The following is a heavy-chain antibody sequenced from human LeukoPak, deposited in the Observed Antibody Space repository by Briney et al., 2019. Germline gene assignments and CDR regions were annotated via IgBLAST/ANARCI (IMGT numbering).Heavy chain of an antibody. Sequence: PGGSLRLSCAASGFSFSNYWMSWVRQAPGKGLEWVANIKVDGSETYYVDSVKGRFTISRDNSKNSLYLQMNYLRAEDTAVYYCAKKDYDILTGYTGAVDYWGQGTLVTVSS. J-gene: IGHJ4*02. CDR2: IKVDGSET. V-gene: IGHV3-7*01. CDR1: GFSFSNYW. CDR3: AKKDYDILTGYTGAVDY. D-gene: IGHD3-9*01.